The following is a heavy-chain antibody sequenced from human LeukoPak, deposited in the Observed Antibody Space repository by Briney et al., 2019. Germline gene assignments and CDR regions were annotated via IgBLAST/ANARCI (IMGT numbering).Heavy chain of an antibody. CDR2: INPRGAST. V-gene: IGHV1-46*01. CDR1: GYTFTSYG. CDR3: ARARRRDYGSGKFDY. J-gene: IGHJ4*02. Sequence: GASVNVSCKASGYTFTSYGISWVRQAPGQGLEWMGIINPRGASTTYAQKFQGRLTMTRDTSTSTVYMELSSLRSEDTAVYYCARARRRDYGSGKFDYWGQGTLVTVSS. D-gene: IGHD3-10*01.